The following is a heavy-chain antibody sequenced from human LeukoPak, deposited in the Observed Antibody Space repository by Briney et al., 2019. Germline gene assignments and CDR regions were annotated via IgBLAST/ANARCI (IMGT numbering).Heavy chain of an antibody. CDR1: GYTFTSYG. Sequence: ASVKVSCKASGYTFTSYGISWVRQAPGQGLEWMGWISAYNGNTNYAQKLQGRVTMTTDTSTSTAYMELRSLRSDDTAVYYCARRPLTGGSSSSFDYWGQGTLVTVSS. J-gene: IGHJ4*02. CDR2: ISAYNGNT. CDR3: ARRPLTGGSSSSFDY. V-gene: IGHV1-18*01. D-gene: IGHD6-6*01.